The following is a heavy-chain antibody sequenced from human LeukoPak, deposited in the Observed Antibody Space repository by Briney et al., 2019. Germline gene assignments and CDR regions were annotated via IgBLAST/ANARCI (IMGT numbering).Heavy chain of an antibody. J-gene: IGHJ4*02. CDR1: GGSISSYY. CDR2: IYYSGST. CDR3: ARRPASGWYYFDY. D-gene: IGHD6-19*01. V-gene: IGHV4-59*05. Sequence: SETLSLTCTVSGGSISSYYWSWLRQPAGKGLEWIGSIYYSGSTYYNPSLKSRVTISVDTSKNQFSLKLSSVTAADTAVYYCARRPASGWYYFDYWGQGTLVTVSS.